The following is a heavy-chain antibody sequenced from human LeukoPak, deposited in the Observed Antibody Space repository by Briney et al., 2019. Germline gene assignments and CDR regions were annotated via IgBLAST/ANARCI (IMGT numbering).Heavy chain of an antibody. CDR3: ARLGLRDVNTVTDDYFDY. Sequence: ASVKVSCKTSGYTFRSHGISWVRQAPGQGLEWMGWISGYTGYTGYAQKFQGRITMTTDTSTSTAYMELRSLRPDDPAVYYCARLGLRDVNTVTDDYFDYWGQGTLVTVSS. D-gene: IGHD4-17*01. CDR2: ISGYTGYT. CDR1: GYTFRSHG. J-gene: IGHJ4*02. V-gene: IGHV1-18*01.